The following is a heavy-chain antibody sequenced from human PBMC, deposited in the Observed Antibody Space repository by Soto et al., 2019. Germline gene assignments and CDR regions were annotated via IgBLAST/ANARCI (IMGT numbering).Heavy chain of an antibody. D-gene: IGHD3-10*01. J-gene: IGHJ3*02. CDR1: GFTFSSYS. CDR2: ISSSSSYI. Sequence: EGQLVESGGCLVKPGGSLRLSCAASGFTFSSYSMNWVRQAPGKGLEWVSSISSSSSYIYYADSVKGRFTISRDNAKNSLYLQMNSLRAEDTAVYYCARDEAEYYYGSGSYPYAFDIWGQGTMVTVSS. CDR3: ARDEAEYYYGSGSYPYAFDI. V-gene: IGHV3-21*01.